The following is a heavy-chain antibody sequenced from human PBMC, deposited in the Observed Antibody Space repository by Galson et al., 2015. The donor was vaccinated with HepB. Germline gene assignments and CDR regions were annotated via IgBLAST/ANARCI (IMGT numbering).Heavy chain of an antibody. D-gene: IGHD6-13*01. J-gene: IGHJ6*02. CDR1: GYTFTGYY. Sequence: SVKVSCKASGYTFTGYYMHWVRQAPGQGLEWMGRINPNSGGTNYAQKFQGRVTMTRDTSISTAYMELSRLRSDDTAVYYCASRRLYSSSWYVEDGMDVWGQGTTVTVSS. CDR3: ASRRLYSSSWYVEDGMDV. CDR2: INPNSGGT. V-gene: IGHV1-2*06.